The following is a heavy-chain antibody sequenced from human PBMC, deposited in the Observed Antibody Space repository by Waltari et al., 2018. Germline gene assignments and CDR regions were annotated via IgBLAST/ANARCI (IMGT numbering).Heavy chain of an antibody. V-gene: IGHV1-69*01. CDR3: ARERKVRYSSSFDWFDP. CDR2: IIPIFGTA. D-gene: IGHD6-13*01. J-gene: IGHJ5*02. Sequence: QVQLVQSGAEVKKPGSSVKVSCKASGGTFSSYAISWVRQAPGQGLEWMGGIIPIFGTANYAQKFQGRVTITADESTSTAYMELSSLRSEETAVYYCARERKVRYSSSFDWFDPWGQGTLVTVSS. CDR1: GGTFSSYA.